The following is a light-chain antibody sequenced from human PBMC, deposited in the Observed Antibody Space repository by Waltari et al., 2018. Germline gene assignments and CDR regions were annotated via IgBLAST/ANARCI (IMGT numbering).Light chain of an antibody. V-gene: IGLV2-14*01. J-gene: IGLJ1*01. CDR2: GVT. CDR1: SSDVGVYDS. CDR3: CAYTSSSVSYV. Sequence: QSALTQPASVSGSPGQSIAISCTGTSSDVGVYDSVSWYQQHPGKAPKLVISGVTNRPPGVSNRFSGSESGSTASLTISGLQAEDEADYYCCAYTSSSVSYVFGTGTKVTVL.